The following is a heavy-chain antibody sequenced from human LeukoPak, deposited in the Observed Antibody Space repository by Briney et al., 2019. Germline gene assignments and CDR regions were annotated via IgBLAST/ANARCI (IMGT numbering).Heavy chain of an antibody. Sequence: PGTSLRLSCAASGFTFSDDYMNWIRQAPGKGLEWVSYISSSGDTTYYADSVRGRFTISRDNTKNSLYLQMSSLRAEDTAVYYCASPPFSMVRGVLRWWGQGTLVTVSS. V-gene: IGHV3-11*01. J-gene: IGHJ4*02. CDR3: ASPPFSMVRGVLRW. D-gene: IGHD3-10*01. CDR2: ISSSGDTT. CDR1: GFTFSDDY.